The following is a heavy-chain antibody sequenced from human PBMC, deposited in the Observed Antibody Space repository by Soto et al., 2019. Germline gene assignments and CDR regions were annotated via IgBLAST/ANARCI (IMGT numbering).Heavy chain of an antibody. CDR1: GFTFSSYE. CDR2: ISSSGGTI. D-gene: IGHD6-13*01. V-gene: IGHV3-48*03. J-gene: IGHJ6*02. CDR3: ATLTRITADVTEFDFRPV. Sequence: GSLRLSCAASGFTFSSYEMNWVRQAPGKGLEWVSYISSSGGTIFYVDSVKGRFTISRDNAKNSLYLQMNSLRAEDTAVYYCATLTRITADVTEFDFRPVWGQGTTVTVSS.